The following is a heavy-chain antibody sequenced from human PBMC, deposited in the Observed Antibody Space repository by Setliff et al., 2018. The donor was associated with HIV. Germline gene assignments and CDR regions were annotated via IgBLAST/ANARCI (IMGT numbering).Heavy chain of an antibody. Sequence: GASVKVSCKASGYTFTSYDINWVRQATGQGLEWMGWMNPNSGNTGYAQKFQGRVTMTADKSTSTAYMELSSLRSDDTAVYYCASTTYYYDSSGHPPGWFDPWGQGTLVTVSS. CDR1: GYTFTSYD. J-gene: IGHJ5*02. CDR2: MNPNSGNT. V-gene: IGHV1-8*02. CDR3: ASTTYYYDSSGHPPGWFDP. D-gene: IGHD3-22*01.